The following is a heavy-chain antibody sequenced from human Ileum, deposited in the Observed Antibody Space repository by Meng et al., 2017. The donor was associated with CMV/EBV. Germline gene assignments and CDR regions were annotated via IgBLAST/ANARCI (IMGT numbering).Heavy chain of an antibody. J-gene: IGHJ4*02. CDR1: GFTFSSYS. Sequence: GALRLSCAASGFTFSSYSMNWVRQAPGKGLEWVSSISSSSSYIYYADSVKGRFTISRDNAKNSLYLQMNSLRAEDTAVYYCAREATYYDFWSGYYGTGPLDYWGQGTLVTVSS. CDR3: AREATYYDFWSGYYGTGPLDY. V-gene: IGHV3-21*01. CDR2: ISSSSSYI. D-gene: IGHD3-3*01.